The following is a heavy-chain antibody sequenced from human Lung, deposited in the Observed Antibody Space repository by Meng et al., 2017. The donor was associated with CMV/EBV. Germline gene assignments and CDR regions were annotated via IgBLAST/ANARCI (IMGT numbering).Heavy chain of an antibody. CDR3: ARGPIIMIEVAPYGREV. V-gene: IGHV1-2*02. CDR1: GYTFSGYY. CDR2: INPNSGDT. Sequence: ASVKVSXXASGYTFSGYYMHWVRQAPGQGLEWMGWINPNSGDTNYPQKFQGRVTMTMDTSISTAHMELSRLRSDDTAMYYCARGPIIMIEVAPYGREVWGQGTXVNGYS. J-gene: IGHJ6*01. D-gene: IGHD3-22*01.